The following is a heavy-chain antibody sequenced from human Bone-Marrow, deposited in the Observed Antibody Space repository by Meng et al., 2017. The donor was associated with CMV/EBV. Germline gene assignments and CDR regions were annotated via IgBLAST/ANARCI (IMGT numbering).Heavy chain of an antibody. CDR2: INWNGGST. J-gene: IGHJ6*02. Sequence: GESLKISCAASGFTFDDYGMSWVRQAPGKGLEWVSGINWNGGSTGYADSVKGRFTISRDNAKNSLYLQMNSLRAEDTALYYCARGGRPIRFLEWLPTPYYYGMDVWGQGTTVTVSS. CDR1: GFTFDDYG. V-gene: IGHV3-20*04. CDR3: ARGGRPIRFLEWLPTPYYYGMDV. D-gene: IGHD3-3*01.